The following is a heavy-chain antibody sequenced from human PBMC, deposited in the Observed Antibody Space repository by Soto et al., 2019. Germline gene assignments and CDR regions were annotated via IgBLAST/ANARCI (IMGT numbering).Heavy chain of an antibody. J-gene: IGHJ4*02. CDR3: AREIVGTAPED. D-gene: IGHD1-26*01. Sequence: QVQLVESGGGVVQPGRSLRLSCAASGFTFRPYIIHWVRQAPGKGLECVACIWHDGSNNFYGDSVKGRFTISRDNFEDTFYLQMNSLRAEDTAVYFCAREIVGTAPEDWGQGTLVTVSS. CDR2: IWHDGSNN. CDR1: GFTFRPYI. V-gene: IGHV3-33*01.